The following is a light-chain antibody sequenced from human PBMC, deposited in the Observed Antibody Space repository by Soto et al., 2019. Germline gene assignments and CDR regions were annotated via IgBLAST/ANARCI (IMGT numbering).Light chain of an antibody. CDR2: DAS. J-gene: IGKJ1*01. CDR3: QQRSNWQT. Sequence: EIVLTQSPATLSLSPGERATLSCRASQSVSSYLAWYQPKPGQAPSLLIYDASNRATGIPARFSGSGSGTDFTLTIRSLEPEDFAVYYCQQRSNWQTFGQGTKVDIK. CDR1: QSVSSY. V-gene: IGKV3-11*01.